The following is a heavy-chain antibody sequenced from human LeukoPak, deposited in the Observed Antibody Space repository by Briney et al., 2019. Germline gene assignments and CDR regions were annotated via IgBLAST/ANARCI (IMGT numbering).Heavy chain of an antibody. J-gene: IGHJ4*02. CDR3: ARGGRIVPFDY. V-gene: IGHV4-34*01. CDR2: INHSGST. D-gene: IGHD2-8*01. CDR1: GGSFRGYY. Sequence: SETLSLTCAVYGGSFRGYYWGGIRQPPGKGLEWIGEINHSGSTNYNPSLKSRVTISVDTSKNQFSLELSSVTAADTAVYYCARGGRIVPFDYWGQGTLVTVSS.